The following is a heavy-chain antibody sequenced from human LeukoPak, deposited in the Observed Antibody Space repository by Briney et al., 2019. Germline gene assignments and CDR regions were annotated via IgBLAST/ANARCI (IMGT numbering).Heavy chain of an antibody. V-gene: IGHV5-51*01. J-gene: IGHJ3*02. Sequence: GESLKISCKASGYTFTSKWIGWLRQMPGKDLEWMGIFYPGDSDIRYSPSFQGQVTISADNSITTAYLQWSSLKASDTAMYYCARQPTNDFDILTGYYNAFDIWGQGTMVTVSS. CDR3: ARQPTNDFDILTGYYNAFDI. CDR2: FYPGDSDI. CDR1: GYTFTSKW. D-gene: IGHD3-9*01.